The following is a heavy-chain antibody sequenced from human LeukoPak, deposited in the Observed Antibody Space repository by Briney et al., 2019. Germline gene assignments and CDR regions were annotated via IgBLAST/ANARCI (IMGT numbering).Heavy chain of an antibody. D-gene: IGHD6-6*01. J-gene: IGHJ6*03. CDR1: GLTFSSYT. CDR2: ISSSSSTS. V-gene: IGHV3-48*01. Sequence: GGSLRLSCAASGLTFSSYTMNWVRQAPGKGLEWVSYISSSSSTSYYADSVKGRFTTSRDNAKNSLYLQMNSLRAEDTAVYYCARGIAARPSSYYYYYMDVWGKGTTVTVSS. CDR3: ARGIAARPSSYYYYYMDV.